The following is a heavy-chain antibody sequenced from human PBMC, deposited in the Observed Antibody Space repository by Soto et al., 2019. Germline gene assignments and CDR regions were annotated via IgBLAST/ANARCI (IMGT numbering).Heavy chain of an antibody. CDR1: GFTFTSSA. D-gene: IGHD3-22*01. V-gene: IGHV1-58*01. J-gene: IGHJ4*02. CDR3: AADPRGSSGYYFNY. Sequence: ASVKVSCKASGFTFTSSAVQWVRQARGQRLEWIGWIVVGSGNTNYAQKFQERVTITRDMSTSTAYMELSSLRSEDTAVYYCAADPRGSSGYYFNYWGQGPLVTVSS. CDR2: IVVGSGNT.